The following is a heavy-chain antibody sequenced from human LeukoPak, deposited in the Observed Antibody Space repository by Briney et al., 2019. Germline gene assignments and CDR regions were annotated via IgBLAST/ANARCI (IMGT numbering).Heavy chain of an antibody. Sequence: GGSLRLSCAASGFTFSSYWMHWVRQAPGKGLGWVSRINTDGRSTNYADSVKGRFTISRDNGKNTLYLQMNSLTAEDTALYYCARGIAVSGTEGGGYWGQGTLVTVSS. CDR3: ARGIAVSGTEGGGY. CDR1: GFTFSSYW. D-gene: IGHD6-19*01. V-gene: IGHV3-74*01. J-gene: IGHJ4*02. CDR2: INTDGRST.